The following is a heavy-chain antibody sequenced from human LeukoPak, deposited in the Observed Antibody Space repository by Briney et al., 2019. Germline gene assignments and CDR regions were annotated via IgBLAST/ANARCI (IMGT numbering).Heavy chain of an antibody. V-gene: IGHV1-8*01. CDR2: TNPNSGNT. D-gene: IGHD3-3*01. CDR3: ARGQLGRGDFWSGYYHYSLDY. Sequence: ASVKVSCKASGYTFTSYDINWVRQATGQGLEWMGWTNPNSGNTGYAQKFQGRVTMTRNTSISTAYMELSSLRSEDTAVYYCARGQLGRGDFWSGYYHYSLDYWGQGTLVTVSS. CDR1: GYTFTSYD. J-gene: IGHJ4*02.